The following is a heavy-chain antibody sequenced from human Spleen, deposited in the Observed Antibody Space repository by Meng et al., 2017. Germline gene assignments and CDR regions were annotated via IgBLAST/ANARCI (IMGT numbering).Heavy chain of an antibody. Sequence: ASVKVSCKVSGYTLTEISMHWVRQAPGQGLEWMGWINPNSGGTNYAQKSQGRVTMTRDTSISTAYMELSRLRSDDTAVYYCARVSGWFDPWGQGTLVTVSS. V-gene: IGHV1-2*02. D-gene: IGHD6-19*01. J-gene: IGHJ5*02. CDR2: INPNSGGT. CDR3: ARVSGWFDP. CDR1: GYTLTEIS.